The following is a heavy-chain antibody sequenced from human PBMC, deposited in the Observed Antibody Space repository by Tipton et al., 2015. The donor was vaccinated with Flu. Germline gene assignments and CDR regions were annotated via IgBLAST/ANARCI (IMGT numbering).Heavy chain of an antibody. CDR3: AREWGDAFDI. J-gene: IGHJ3*02. CDR2: IYTSGST. Sequence: TLSLTCTVSGGSISSGSYYWSWIRQPAGKGLEWIGRIYTSGSTNYNPSLKSRVTISVDTSKNQFSLKLSSVTAADTAVYYCAREWGDAFDIWGQGTMVTVSS. D-gene: IGHD3-16*01. V-gene: IGHV4-61*02. CDR1: GGSISSGSYY.